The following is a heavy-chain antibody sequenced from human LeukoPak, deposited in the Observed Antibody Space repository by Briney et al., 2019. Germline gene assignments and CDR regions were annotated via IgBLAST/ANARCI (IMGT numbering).Heavy chain of an antibody. CDR2: ISYSGATT. J-gene: IGHJ3*01. CDR3: VKGGQYVRDALDF. D-gene: IGHD2-8*01. V-gene: IGHV3-64D*06. Sequence: PGGSLRLSCSASGFTFSTYAIHWVRQAPGKGLEYVSSISYSGATTYYAESVKGRFTISRDNSKNTLYLQMSSLRPEDTAVYRRVKGGQYVRDALDFWGQGTMVTVSS. CDR1: GFTFSTYA.